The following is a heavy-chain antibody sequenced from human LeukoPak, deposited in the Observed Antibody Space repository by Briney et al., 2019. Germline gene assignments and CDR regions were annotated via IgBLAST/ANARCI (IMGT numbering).Heavy chain of an antibody. CDR1: GFTFSSYA. CDR3: ARESSPGYYDSSGSIPYTGFDY. CDR2: ISYDGSNK. V-gene: IGHV3-30-3*01. Sequence: GGSLRLSCAASGFTFSSYAMHWVRQAPGKGLEWVAVISYDGSNKYYADSVKGRFTISRDNSKNTLYLQMNSLRAEDTAVYYCARESSPGYYDSSGSIPYTGFDYWGQGTLVTVSS. D-gene: IGHD3-22*01. J-gene: IGHJ4*02.